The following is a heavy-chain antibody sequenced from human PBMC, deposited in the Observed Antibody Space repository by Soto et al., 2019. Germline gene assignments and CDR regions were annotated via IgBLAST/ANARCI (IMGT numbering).Heavy chain of an antibody. V-gene: IGHV5-51*01. CDR3: ARHGALNIYYYYYYGMDV. J-gene: IGHJ6*02. Sequence: GESLKISCKGSGCSFTSYWIGWVRQMPGKGLEWMGIIYPGDSDTRYSPSFQGQVTISADKSISTAYLQWSSLKASDTAMYYCARHGALNIYYYYYYGMDVWGQGTTVTVSS. CDR1: GCSFTSYW. CDR2: IYPGDSDT.